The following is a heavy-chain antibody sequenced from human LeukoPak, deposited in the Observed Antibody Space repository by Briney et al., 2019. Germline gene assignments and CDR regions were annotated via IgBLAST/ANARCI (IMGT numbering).Heavy chain of an antibody. CDR2: ISWNSGSI. D-gene: IGHD6-13*01. J-gene: IGHJ4*02. CDR1: GFTFDDYA. Sequence: PGRSLSLSCAASGFTFDDYAMHWVRQAPGKGLEWVSGISWNSGSIGYADSVKGRFTISRDNAKNSLYLQMNSLRAEDTALYYCAKDVSYSSSWYHLDYWGQGTLVTVSS. V-gene: IGHV3-9*01. CDR3: AKDVSYSSSWYHLDY.